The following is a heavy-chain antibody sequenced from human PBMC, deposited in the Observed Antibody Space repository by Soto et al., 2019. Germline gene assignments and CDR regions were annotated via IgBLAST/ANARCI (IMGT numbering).Heavy chain of an antibody. Sequence: PGGSLRLSCAASGFTFSDHYMDWVRQAPGKGLEWVGRTRNKANSYTTEYAASVKGRFTISRDDSKNSLYLQMKSLKTEDTAVYYCAILIWSTGPYDAFDIWGQGTMVTV. D-gene: IGHD3-10*01. V-gene: IGHV3-72*01. CDR2: TRNKANSYTT. J-gene: IGHJ3*02. CDR1: GFTFSDHY. CDR3: AILIWSTGPYDAFDI.